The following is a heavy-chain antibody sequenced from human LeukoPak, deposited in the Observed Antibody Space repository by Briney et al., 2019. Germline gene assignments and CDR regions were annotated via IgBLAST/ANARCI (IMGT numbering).Heavy chain of an antibody. V-gene: IGHV1-18*01. D-gene: IGHD2-15*01. CDR3: ASGGAYCSGGSCPYNWFDP. CDR1: GYTFTTYG. CDR2: ISPYNGNT. J-gene: IGHJ5*02. Sequence: ASVKVSCKASGYTFTTYGITWVRQAPGQGLEWMGWISPYNGNTNYAQNFQGRVTMTTDTSTSTAYMELRSLRSDDTAVYYCASGGAYCSGGSCPYNWFDPWGQGTLVTVSS.